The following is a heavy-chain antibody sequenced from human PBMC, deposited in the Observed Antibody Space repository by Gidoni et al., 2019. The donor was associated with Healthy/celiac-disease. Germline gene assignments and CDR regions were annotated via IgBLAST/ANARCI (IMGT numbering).Heavy chain of an antibody. Sequence: EVQLVESGGGLVQPGGSLRLSCEASGFTFSSYWMSWVRQAPGKGLEWVANIKQDGSERYYVDSVKGRFTISRDNAKNALYLQMNSLRAEDTAVYYCARVGYYDSSGYPIGLFGAFDYWGQGTLVTVSS. CDR2: IKQDGSER. D-gene: IGHD3-22*01. CDR1: GFTFSSYW. J-gene: IGHJ4*02. CDR3: ARVGYYDSSGYPIGLFGAFDY. V-gene: IGHV3-7*05.